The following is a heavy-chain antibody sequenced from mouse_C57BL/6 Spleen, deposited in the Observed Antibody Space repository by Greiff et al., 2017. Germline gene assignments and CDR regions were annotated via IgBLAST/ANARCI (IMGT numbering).Heavy chain of an antibody. CDR2: INPGSGGT. Sequence: QVQLQQSGAELVRPGTSVKVSCKASGYAFTNYLIEWVKQRPGQGLEWIGVINPGSGGTNYNEKFKGKATLTADNASSTAYMQLSSLTSEDSAVYFCERGGDYFGDWGQGTTLTVSS. CDR1: GYAFTNYL. V-gene: IGHV1-54*01. J-gene: IGHJ2*01. CDR3: ERGGDYFGD.